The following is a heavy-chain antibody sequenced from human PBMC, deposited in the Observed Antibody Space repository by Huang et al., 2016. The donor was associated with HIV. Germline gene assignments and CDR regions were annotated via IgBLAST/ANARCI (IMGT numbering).Heavy chain of an antibody. J-gene: IGHJ3*02. V-gene: IGHV4-59*01. Sequence: QVQLQESGPGLVKPSETLSLTCTVSGGSISSYYWSWIRQPPGKGLECIGYIYYSESTHYTTSLKSRVTISVDTSKNQFSLKLRSVTAADTAVYYCARGPSPWLQEAFDIWGQGTMVTVSS. D-gene: IGHD5-12*01. CDR3: ARGPSPWLQEAFDI. CDR2: IYYSEST. CDR1: GGSISSYY.